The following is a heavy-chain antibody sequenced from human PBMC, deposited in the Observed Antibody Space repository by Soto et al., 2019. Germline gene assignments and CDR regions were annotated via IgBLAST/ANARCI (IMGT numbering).Heavy chain of an antibody. J-gene: IGHJ4*02. V-gene: IGHV3-23*01. CDR3: ANHYYILTGYYLA. CDR1: GFTFSSYA. D-gene: IGHD3-9*01. Sequence: EVQLLESGGGLVQPGGSLRLSCAASGFTFSSYAMSWVRQAPGKGLEWVSAISGSGGSTYYADSVKGRFTISRDNSKNTLYLQMNSLRAEDTAVYYCANHYYILTGYYLAWGQGTLVTVSS. CDR2: ISGSGGST.